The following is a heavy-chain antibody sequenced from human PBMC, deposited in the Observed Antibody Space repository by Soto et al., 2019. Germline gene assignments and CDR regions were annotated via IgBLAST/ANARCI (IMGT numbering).Heavy chain of an antibody. Sequence: SETLSLTCAVYGGSFSGYYWSWIRQPPGKGLEWIGEINHSGSTNYNPSLKSRVTISVDTSKNQFSLKLSSVTAADTAVYYCARARGGDILTGPRRPNWFDPWGQGTLVTVSS. D-gene: IGHD3-9*01. V-gene: IGHV4-34*01. J-gene: IGHJ5*02. CDR2: INHSGST. CDR1: GGSFSGYY. CDR3: ARARGGDILTGPRRPNWFDP.